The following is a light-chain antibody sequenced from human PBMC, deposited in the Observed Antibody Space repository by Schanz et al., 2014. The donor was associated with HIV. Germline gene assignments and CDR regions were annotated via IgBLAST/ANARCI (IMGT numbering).Light chain of an antibody. V-gene: IGKV3-20*01. CDR1: QSVGSD. CDR2: GAS. Sequence: EIVMTQSPATLSVSPGERATLSCRASQSVGSDLAWYQHKPGQAPRLLIYGASTRATGIPDRFSGSASGTDFTLTISRLEPEDFAVYYCHLYGRSFGPGTKVDIK. J-gene: IGKJ3*01. CDR3: HLYGRS.